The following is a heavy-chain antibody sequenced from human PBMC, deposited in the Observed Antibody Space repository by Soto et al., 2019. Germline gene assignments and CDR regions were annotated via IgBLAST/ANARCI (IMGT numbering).Heavy chain of an antibody. CDR2: IIPILGIA. D-gene: IGHD3-3*01. CDR1: GGTFSSYT. J-gene: IGHJ4*02. Sequence: SVKVSCKASGGTFSSYTISWVRQAPGQGLEWMGRIIPILGIANYAQKFQGRVTITADKSTSTAYMELSSLRSEDTAVYYCERGGITIFGVVTTPDFDYWGQGTLVTVSS. CDR3: ERGGITIFGVVTTPDFDY. V-gene: IGHV1-69*02.